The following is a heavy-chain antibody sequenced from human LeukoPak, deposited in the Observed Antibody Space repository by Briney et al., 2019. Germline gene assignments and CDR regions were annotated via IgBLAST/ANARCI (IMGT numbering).Heavy chain of an antibody. D-gene: IGHD3-22*01. V-gene: IGHV3-73*01. J-gene: IGHJ4*02. CDR1: GFTFSGSA. Sequence: PGGSLRLSCAASGFTFSGSAMHWVRQASGKGLEWVGRIRSKANSYATAYAASVKGRFTISRDDSKNTAYLQMNSLKTEDTAVYYSTRDPYYYDSSGYADYWGQGTLVTVSS. CDR2: IRSKANSYAT. CDR3: TRDPYYYDSSGYADY.